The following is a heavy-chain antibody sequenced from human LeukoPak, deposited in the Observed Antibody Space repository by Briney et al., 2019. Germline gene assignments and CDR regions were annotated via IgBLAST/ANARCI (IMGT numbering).Heavy chain of an antibody. V-gene: IGHV4-59*01. CDR1: GGSISSYY. D-gene: IGHD3-3*01. Sequence: SETLSLTCTVSGGSISSYYWSWIRQPAGKGLEWIGSIYYSGSTYYNPSLKSRVTISVDTSKNQFSLKLSSVTAADTAVYYCARVHCSMEWLPVYYYYYMDVWGKGTTVTVSS. CDR2: IYYSGST. CDR3: ARVHCSMEWLPVYYYYYMDV. J-gene: IGHJ6*03.